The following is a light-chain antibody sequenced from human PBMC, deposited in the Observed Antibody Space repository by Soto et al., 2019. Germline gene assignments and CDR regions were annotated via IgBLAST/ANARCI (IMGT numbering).Light chain of an antibody. CDR2: DVS. CDR1: QTVSSY. V-gene: IGKV3-11*01. CDR3: QQRGDWPLT. Sequence: EILLTQSPAILSLSPGERATLSCRASQTVSSYLAWYQQKPGQAPRLVIYDVSNRATGTPARFSGSGSGTDFTLTISSLEPEDFAVYYCQQRGDWPLTFGQGTRLEIK. J-gene: IGKJ5*01.